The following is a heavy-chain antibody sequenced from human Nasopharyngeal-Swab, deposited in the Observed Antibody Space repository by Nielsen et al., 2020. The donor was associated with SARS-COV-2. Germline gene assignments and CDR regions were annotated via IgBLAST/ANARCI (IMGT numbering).Heavy chain of an antibody. Sequence: GGSLRLSCAASGFTFDDYAMHWVRQAPGKCLEWVSGISWNSGSTGYADSVKGRFTISRDNAKNSLYLQMNSLRAEDTALYYCAKGGGDMGYCSSTSCYTGFDYWGQGTLVTVSS. V-gene: IGHV3-9*01. CDR3: AKGGGDMGYCSSTSCYTGFDY. D-gene: IGHD2-2*02. J-gene: IGHJ4*02. CDR1: GFTFDDYA. CDR2: ISWNSGST.